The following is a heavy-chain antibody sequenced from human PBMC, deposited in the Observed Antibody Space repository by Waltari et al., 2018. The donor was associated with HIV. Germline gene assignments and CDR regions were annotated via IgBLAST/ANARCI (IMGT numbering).Heavy chain of an antibody. CDR3: ARDSRDYGDYVGRAYFDS. CDR2: INPTVGFT. J-gene: IGHJ4*02. CDR1: GYTFTNYY. D-gene: IGHD4-17*01. V-gene: IGHV1-46*01. Sequence: QVQLVQSGAEVKKPGASVKVSCKASGYTFTNYYMHWVRQAPGQGLEWMGIINPTVGFTTYAKSFQGRVTMTRDTSTNTVYMELSSLRSEDTAVYFCARDSRDYGDYVGRAYFDSWGQGTLVTVSS.